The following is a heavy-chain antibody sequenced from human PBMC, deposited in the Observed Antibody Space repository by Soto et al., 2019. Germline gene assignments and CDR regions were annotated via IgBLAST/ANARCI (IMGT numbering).Heavy chain of an antibody. CDR1: GFTFSSYG. V-gene: IGHV3-33*01. D-gene: IGHD6-13*01. J-gene: IGHJ4*02. CDR2: IWYDGSNK. CDR3: ARDSIAYSRSWYPEY. Sequence: VGSLRLSCAASGFTFSSYGMHWVRQAPGKGLEWVAVIWYDGSNKYYADSVKGRFTISRDNSKNTLYLQMNSLRAEDTAVYYCARDSIAYSRSWYPEYWGQGTLVTVSS.